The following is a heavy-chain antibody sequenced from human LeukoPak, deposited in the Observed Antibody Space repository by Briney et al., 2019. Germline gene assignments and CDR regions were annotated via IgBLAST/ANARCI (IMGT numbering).Heavy chain of an antibody. CDR2: IYYSGST. D-gene: IGHD5-12*01. V-gene: IGHV4-39*07. Sequence: SETLSLTCTVSGGSISSSSYYWGWIRQPPGKGLEWIGSIYYSGSTNYNPSLKSRVTISVDTSKNQFSLKVSSVTAADTAVYYCARVEDSGYDYRGWFDPWGQGTLVTVSS. J-gene: IGHJ5*02. CDR3: ARVEDSGYDYRGWFDP. CDR1: GGSISSSSYY.